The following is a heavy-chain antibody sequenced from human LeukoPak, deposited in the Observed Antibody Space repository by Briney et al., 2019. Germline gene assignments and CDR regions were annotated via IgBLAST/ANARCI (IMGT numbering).Heavy chain of an antibody. CDR3: ARDDYDGRESY. CDR2: ISSSAEKTYKT. J-gene: IGHJ4*02. Sequence: GGPLRLSCVASGLTLSTEGMNWVRQAPGMGLEWVSYISSSAEKTYKTYYADSVKGRFTISRDNSKNSLYLQMNSLRVEDSAVYYCARDDYDGRESYWGQGTLVTVSS. CDR1: GLTLSTEG. V-gene: IGHV3-48*04. D-gene: IGHD3-22*01.